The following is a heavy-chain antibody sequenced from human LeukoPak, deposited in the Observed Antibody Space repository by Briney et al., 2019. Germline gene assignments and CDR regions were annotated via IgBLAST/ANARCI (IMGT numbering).Heavy chain of an antibody. Sequence: PGGSLRLSCSASGFTFNTYGMHWVRQAPGKGLEWVSYISSSSSTIYYADSVKGRFTISRDNAKNSLYLQMNSLRAEDTAVYYCARDRSGGPFDPWGQGTLVTVSS. CDR3: ARDRSGGPFDP. CDR2: ISSSSSTI. CDR1: GFTFNTYG. D-gene: IGHD2-15*01. V-gene: IGHV3-48*04. J-gene: IGHJ5*02.